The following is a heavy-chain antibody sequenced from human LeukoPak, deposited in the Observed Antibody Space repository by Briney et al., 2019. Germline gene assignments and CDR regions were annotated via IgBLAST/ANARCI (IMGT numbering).Heavy chain of an antibody. CDR2: INPNSGGT. Sequence: EASVKVSCKASGYTFTGYYMHWVRQAPGQGLEWMGWINPNSGGTNYAQKFQGRVTMTRDTSISTAYMELSRLRSDDTAVYYCARAGWLLYSGYDYYYGMDVWGQGTTVTVSS. CDR1: GYTFTGYY. D-gene: IGHD5-12*01. V-gene: IGHV1-2*02. J-gene: IGHJ6*02. CDR3: ARAGWLLYSGYDYYYGMDV.